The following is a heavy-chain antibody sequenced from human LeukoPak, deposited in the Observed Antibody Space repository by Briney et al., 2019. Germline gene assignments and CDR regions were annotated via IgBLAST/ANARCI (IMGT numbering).Heavy chain of an antibody. CDR1: GFTFSSYA. CDR2: IYSGGST. J-gene: IGHJ4*02. D-gene: IGHD6-13*01. CDR3: ARGIAAAGTPYYDY. V-gene: IGHV3-53*01. Sequence: GGSLRLSCAASGFTFSSYAMSWVRQAPGKGLEWVSVIYSGGSTYYADSVKGRFTISRHNSKNTLYLQMNSLRAEDTAVYYCARGIAAAGTPYYDYWGQGTLVTVSS.